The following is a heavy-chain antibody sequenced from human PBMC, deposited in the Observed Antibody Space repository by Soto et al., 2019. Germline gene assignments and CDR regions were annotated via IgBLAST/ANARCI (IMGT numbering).Heavy chain of an antibody. D-gene: IGHD6-13*01. CDR3: SKNRDSSTFFDF. J-gene: IGHJ4*02. CDR2: IFHSGPT. CDR1: GGSISSSNW. V-gene: IGHV4-4*02. Sequence: QVQLQESGPGLVKPSGTLSLTCAVSGGSISSSNWWSWVRQPPGKGLEWIGEIFHSGPTNHNPSLKSRVTIAVDKSKNQLSLKLSSVTAADTAVYSCSKNRDSSTFFDFWGQGTLVTVSS.